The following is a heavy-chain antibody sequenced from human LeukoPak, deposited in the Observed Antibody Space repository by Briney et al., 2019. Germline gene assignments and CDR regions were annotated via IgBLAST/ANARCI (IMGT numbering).Heavy chain of an antibody. D-gene: IGHD3-10*01. J-gene: IGHJ5*02. V-gene: IGHV1-8*01. Sequence: ASVKVSCKASGYTFTSYDINWVRQATGQGLEWMGWMNPNSGNTGYAQKFQGRVTMTRNTSISTAYMELSSLRSEDTAVYYCARVLWFGELVLVVFDPWGQGTLVTVSS. CDR2: MNPNSGNT. CDR3: ARVLWFGELVLVVFDP. CDR1: GYTFTSYD.